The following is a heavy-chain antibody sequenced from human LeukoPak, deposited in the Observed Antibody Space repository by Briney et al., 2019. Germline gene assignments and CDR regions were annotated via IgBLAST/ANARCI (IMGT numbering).Heavy chain of an antibody. CDR1: GFTFSSDA. D-gene: IGHD2-15*01. CDR3: AKDRYVVVAATPDY. J-gene: IGHJ4*02. Sequence: GGSLRLSCAASGFTFSSDAMSWVRQAPGKGLEWVSAISGGGGSTYYADSVKGRFTISRDNSNNTLYPQMNSLRGEDTAVYYCAKDRYVVVAATPDYWGQGTLVTVSS. CDR2: ISGGGGST. V-gene: IGHV3-23*01.